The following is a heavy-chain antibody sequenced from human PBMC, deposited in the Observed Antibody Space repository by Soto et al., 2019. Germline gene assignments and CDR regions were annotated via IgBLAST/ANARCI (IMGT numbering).Heavy chain of an antibody. D-gene: IGHD3-10*01. CDR1: GFTVSSNS. Sequence: EVQLVESGGGLIQPGGSLRLSCAASGFTVSSNSMTWVRQAPGKGLEWVSVIFSGGTTYYADSVKGRFTIYTDNSKNTLYLQMNSLRAEDTAVYYCARVRGGCFDYWGQGTLVTVSS. V-gene: IGHV3-53*01. CDR3: ARVRGGCFDY. J-gene: IGHJ4*02. CDR2: IFSGGTT.